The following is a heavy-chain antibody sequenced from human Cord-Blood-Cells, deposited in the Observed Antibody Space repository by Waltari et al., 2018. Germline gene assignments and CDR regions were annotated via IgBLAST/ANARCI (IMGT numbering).Heavy chain of an antibody. CDR3: ARMVSVRGVIFDY. V-gene: IGHV4-34*01. CDR2: INHSGRT. Sequence: QVQLQQSRAGLFKPSATLSPTGAVYAGSFSSYYWSCIRQPPGKGLEWIGEINHSGRTNYNPSRKSRVTISVDTSKNQFSLKLSSVTAADTAVYYCARMVSVRGVIFDYWGQGTLVTVSS. CDR1: AGSFSSYY. D-gene: IGHD3-10*01. J-gene: IGHJ4*02.